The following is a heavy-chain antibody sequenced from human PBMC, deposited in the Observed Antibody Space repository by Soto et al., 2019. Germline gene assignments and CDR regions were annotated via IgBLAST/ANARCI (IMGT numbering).Heavy chain of an antibody. V-gene: IGHV3-23*01. Sequence: GGSLSLSCAASGFMFSSYAMSWVRQAPGKGLEWVSSISASGGTANLADSVEGRCTISRDNSKSTLYLQMNSLRAEDTAVYYCAKLTYPSDSTGYYYERVSGWIDSWGQAILLTLS. CDR1: GFMFSSYA. CDR3: AKLTYPSDSTGYYYERVSGWIDS. J-gene: IGHJ5*01. D-gene: IGHD3-22*01. CDR2: ISASGGTA.